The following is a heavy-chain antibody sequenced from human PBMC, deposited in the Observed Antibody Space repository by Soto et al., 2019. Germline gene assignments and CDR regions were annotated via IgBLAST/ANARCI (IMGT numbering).Heavy chain of an antibody. CDR3: AKEWSGVRGIIVALIFDS. CDR1: GFTFASHA. J-gene: IGHJ4*02. Sequence: EVKLLESGGGLAQPGGSLRLSCAASGFTFASHAMSWVRQAPGRGLEWVSTITGRGSATYYADSVRGRFTVSRDNSENMVYLQMNSLRAEDTAIYYCAKEWSGVRGIIVALIFDSWGQGSVVSVSS. D-gene: IGHD3-10*01. CDR2: ITGRGSAT. V-gene: IGHV3-23*01.